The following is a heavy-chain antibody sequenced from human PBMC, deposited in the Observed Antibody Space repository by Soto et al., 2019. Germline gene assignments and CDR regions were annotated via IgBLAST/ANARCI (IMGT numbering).Heavy chain of an antibody. CDR1: GGSISSSSYY. CDR2: IYYSGST. J-gene: IGHJ6*02. Sequence: PSETLSLTCTVSGGSISSSSYYWGWIRQPPGKGLEWIGSIYYSGSTYYNPSLKSRVTISVDTSKNQFSLKLSSVTAADTAVYYCARAGYVGYCSSTSCPGGGMDVWGQGTTVTVSS. V-gene: IGHV4-39*01. D-gene: IGHD2-2*01. CDR3: ARAGYVGYCSSTSCPGGGMDV.